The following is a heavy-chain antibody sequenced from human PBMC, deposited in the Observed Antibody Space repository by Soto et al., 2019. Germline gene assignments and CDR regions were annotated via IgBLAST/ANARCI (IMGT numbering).Heavy chain of an antibody. Sequence: ASVKVSCKASGYTFTNYGISWVRQAPGQGLEWMGWITANNDKTNYAQKFQGRVTMTTDTSSDTAFMEVRSLRSDDTAVYYCARAKEVSVISIHYYYMDVWGKGTTVTVSS. D-gene: IGHD4-4*01. CDR2: ITANNDKT. J-gene: IGHJ6*03. CDR3: ARAKEVSVISIHYYYMDV. V-gene: IGHV1-18*01. CDR1: GYTFTNYG.